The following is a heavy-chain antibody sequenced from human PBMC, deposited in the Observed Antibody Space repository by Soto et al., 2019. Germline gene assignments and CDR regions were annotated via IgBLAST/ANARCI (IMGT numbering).Heavy chain of an antibody. CDR3: ARGRLVSAVNFDY. D-gene: IGHD2-2*01. Sequence: QLQLQESGSGLLKPSQTLSLTCAVSGDSISSGGFSWSWIRQPPGKGLEWIGYIYHSGTSFYNTSLKIRVTISVDGSKNHFSLKGNSVTAADTSYYYCARGRLVSAVNFDYWGLGTLVTVSS. CDR2: IYHSGTS. CDR1: GDSISSGGFS. V-gene: IGHV4-30-2*01. J-gene: IGHJ4*02.